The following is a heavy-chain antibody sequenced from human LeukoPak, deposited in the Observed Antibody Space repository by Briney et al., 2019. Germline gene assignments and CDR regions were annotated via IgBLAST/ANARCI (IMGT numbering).Heavy chain of an antibody. J-gene: IGHJ4*02. Sequence: PSETLSLTCTVSGGSISSYYWSWIRQPPGKGLEWIGYIYYSGSTNYNPSLKSRVTISVDTSKNQFSLKLSSVTAADTAVYYCARWRSDGEPFDYWGQGTLVTVSS. D-gene: IGHD4-17*01. CDR1: GGSISSYY. V-gene: IGHV4-59*01. CDR3: ARWRSDGEPFDY. CDR2: IYYSGST.